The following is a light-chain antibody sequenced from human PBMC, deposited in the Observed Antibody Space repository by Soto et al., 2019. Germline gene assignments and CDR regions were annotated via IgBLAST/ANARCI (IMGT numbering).Light chain of an antibody. CDR2: EVS. CDR1: SSDVGSYNL. Sequence: DLTQPVSVNGSHGQALTISCTGTSSDVGSYNLVSWYQQHPGKAPKLMIYEVSKRPSGVSNRFSGSKSGNTASLTISGLQAEDEADYYCCSYAGSSTFVYVFGTGTKVTV. V-gene: IGLV2-23*02. J-gene: IGLJ1*01. CDR3: CSYAGSSTFVYV.